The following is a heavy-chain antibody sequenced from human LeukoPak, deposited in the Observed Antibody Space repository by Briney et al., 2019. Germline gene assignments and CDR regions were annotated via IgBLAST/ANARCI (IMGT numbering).Heavy chain of an antibody. D-gene: IGHD3-3*01. CDR1: GGSISSYY. V-gene: IGHV4-4*07. Sequence: SETLSLTRTIPGGSISSYYWNLIRQPAGKGLEWIGRNYTSGSTNYNPSLKSRVTMSVDTPKNQFSLKLSSVTAADTAVYYCARDAKRKALYYDFWSGYQYWYFDLWGRGTLVTVSS. CDR2: NYTSGST. CDR3: ARDAKRKALYYDFWSGYQYWYFDL. J-gene: IGHJ2*01.